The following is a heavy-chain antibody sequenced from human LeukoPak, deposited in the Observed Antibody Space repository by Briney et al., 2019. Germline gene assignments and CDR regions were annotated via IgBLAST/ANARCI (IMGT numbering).Heavy chain of an antibody. CDR2: IYYSGST. Sequence: PSETLSLTCTVSGGSISSYYWSWIRQPPGKGLEWIGYIYYSGSTNYNPSLKSRVTISVDTSKNQFSLKLSSVTAADTAVYYCARRFGSSWGGFDYWSQGTLVTVSS. V-gene: IGHV4-59*08. CDR1: GGSISSYY. J-gene: IGHJ4*02. D-gene: IGHD6-13*01. CDR3: ARRFGSSWGGFDY.